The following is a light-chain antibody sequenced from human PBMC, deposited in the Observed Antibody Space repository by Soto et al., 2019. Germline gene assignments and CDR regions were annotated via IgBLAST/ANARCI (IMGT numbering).Light chain of an antibody. J-gene: IGLJ1*01. V-gene: IGLV1-40*01. CDR1: SSNIGAGYD. CDR3: QSYDISLSGHV. Sequence: QSDLTQPPSVSGTPGPRVTISCTGSSSNIGAGYDVHWYQQLPGTAPKLLIYGNTNRPSGVTDRFPGSKSGTCTSLAIPELQAEDEADYFCQSYDISLSGHVFGTGTKVPGL. CDR2: GNT.